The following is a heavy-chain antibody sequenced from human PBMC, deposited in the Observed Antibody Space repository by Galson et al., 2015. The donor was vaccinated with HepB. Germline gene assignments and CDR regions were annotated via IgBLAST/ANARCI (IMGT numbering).Heavy chain of an antibody. D-gene: IGHD6-19*01. Sequence: SLRPSCAASGFTFSSYGMHWVRQAPGTGLEWVAVISYAGSNKYYADSVKGRFTISRDNSKNTLYLQMNSLRAEDTAVYYCAKDRERSSAWYYGLDVWGQGTTVTVSS. V-gene: IGHV3-30*18. CDR2: ISYAGSNK. CDR3: AKDRERSSAWYYGLDV. CDR1: GFTFSSYG. J-gene: IGHJ6*02.